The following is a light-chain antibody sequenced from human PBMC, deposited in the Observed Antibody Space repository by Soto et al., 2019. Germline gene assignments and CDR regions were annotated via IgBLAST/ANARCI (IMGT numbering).Light chain of an antibody. CDR2: AAS. V-gene: IGKV1-39*01. Sequence: DIHMTQSPSSLSASVGYRVTITCRASQSISSYLNWYQQKPGKAPKLLIYAASSLQSGVPSRFSGSGSGTDFTLTISSLQPEDFEPYYCQQSYSNPRTFGQGTKVDIK. CDR1: QSISSY. J-gene: IGKJ1*01. CDR3: QQSYSNPRT.